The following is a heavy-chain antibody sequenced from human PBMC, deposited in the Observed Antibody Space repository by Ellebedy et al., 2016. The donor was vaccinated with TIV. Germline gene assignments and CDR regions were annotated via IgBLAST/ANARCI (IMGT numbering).Heavy chain of an antibody. CDR2: ISYDGSNK. J-gene: IGHJ4*02. Sequence: PGGSLRLSCAASGFTFSSYAMHWVRQAPGKGLEWVAVISYDGSNKYYADSVKGRFTISRDNSKNTLYLQMNSLRAEDTAVYYCARSRAQDWSGDYWGQGTLVTVSS. D-gene: IGHD3/OR15-3a*01. V-gene: IGHV3-30-3*01. CDR3: ARSRAQDWSGDY. CDR1: GFTFSSYA.